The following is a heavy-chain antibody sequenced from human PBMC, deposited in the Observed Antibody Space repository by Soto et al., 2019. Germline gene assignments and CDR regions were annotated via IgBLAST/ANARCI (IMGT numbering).Heavy chain of an antibody. Sequence: EVQLVESGGGLVQPGGSLRLSCAASGFTLSSYLMNWVRLAPGKGLEWVANIKQDGSQKNYVDSVKGRFTTSRDSAKNSLYLKTSSLRAEETAVYYCKTSVTTHCARGQGSLVTVSS. CDR1: GFTLSSYL. CDR3: KTSVTTHCA. CDR2: IKQDGSQK. V-gene: IGHV3-7*01. D-gene: IGHD4-17*01. J-gene: IGHJ4*02.